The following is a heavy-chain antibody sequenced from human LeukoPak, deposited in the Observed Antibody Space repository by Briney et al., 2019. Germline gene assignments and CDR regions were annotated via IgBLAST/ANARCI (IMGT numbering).Heavy chain of an antibody. V-gene: IGHV4-59*01. J-gene: IGHJ3*02. CDR2: TYYNGRT. D-gene: IGHD2-15*01. Sequence: SETLSLTCTVSGGSISSYHWSWIRQPPGKGLEWIGYTYYNGRTNYKPSLKSRVTISVDTSKNQFSLRLSSVTAADTAVYYCARPILTNYHDAFDIWGQGTMVTVSS. CDR1: GGSISSYH. CDR3: ARPILTNYHDAFDI.